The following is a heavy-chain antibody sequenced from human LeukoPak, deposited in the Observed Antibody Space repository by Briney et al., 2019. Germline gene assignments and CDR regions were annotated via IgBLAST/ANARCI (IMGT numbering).Heavy chain of an antibody. Sequence: GGSLRLSCAACGFSVITDYMTRVRQAPGKGLEWGSTPYSSGNTYYADSLKGRFTVSRDNSKKTLFLEMSSLRAEDTAVLFCARGWGSFENWGQGTLVAVSS. CDR3: ARGWGSFEN. CDR2: PYSSGNT. D-gene: IGHD3-10*01. CDR1: GFSVITDY. J-gene: IGHJ4*02. V-gene: IGHV3-53*01.